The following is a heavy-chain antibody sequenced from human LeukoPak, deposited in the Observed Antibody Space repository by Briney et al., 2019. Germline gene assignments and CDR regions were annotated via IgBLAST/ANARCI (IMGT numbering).Heavy chain of an antibody. CDR3: AREGMTTVPFDI. V-gene: IGHV4-38-2*02. CDR1: GYSISSGYY. Sequence: SETLSLTCTVSGYSISSGYYWGWIRQPPGKGLEWIGSIYHSGSTYYNPSLKSRVTISVDTSKNQFSLKLSSVTAADTAVYYCAREGMTTVPFDIWGQGTMVTVSS. D-gene: IGHD4-17*01. J-gene: IGHJ3*02. CDR2: IYHSGST.